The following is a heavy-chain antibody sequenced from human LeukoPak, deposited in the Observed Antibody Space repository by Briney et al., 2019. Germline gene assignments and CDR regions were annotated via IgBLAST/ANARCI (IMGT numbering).Heavy chain of an antibody. D-gene: IGHD5-12*01. CDR3: ARDVANSAND. J-gene: IGHJ4*02. V-gene: IGHV3-74*01. CDR1: GFTFRTSW. CDR2: INNDATTT. Sequence: PGGSLRLSCAASGFTFRTSWMHWVRQAPGKGLVWISHINNDATTTTYTDSVKGRFTVSRDNAKNTLFLQMNSLRAGDTAVYYCARDVANSANDWGQGTLVTVSS.